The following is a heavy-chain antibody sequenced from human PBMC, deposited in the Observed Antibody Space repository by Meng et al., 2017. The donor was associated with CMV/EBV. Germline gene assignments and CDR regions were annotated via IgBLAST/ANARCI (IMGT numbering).Heavy chain of an antibody. Sequence: GESLKISCAASGFTVSSNYMSWVRQAPGKGLEWVSVIYSGGSTYYADSVKGRFTISRDNSKNTLYLQMNSLRAEDTAVYYCARGRRMGPDYWGQGTRVTVSS. V-gene: IGHV3-53*01. CDR2: IYSGGST. CDR1: GFTVSSNY. CDR3: ARGRRMGPDY. J-gene: IGHJ4*02. D-gene: IGHD3-16*01.